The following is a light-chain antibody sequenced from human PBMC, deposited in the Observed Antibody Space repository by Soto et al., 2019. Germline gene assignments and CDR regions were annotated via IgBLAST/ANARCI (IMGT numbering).Light chain of an antibody. CDR1: QSLVHSDGNTY. CDR2: KVS. CDR3: MQGTHWPPYT. V-gene: IGKV2-30*02. Sequence: DLVMTRSPLSLPVTLGQPASISCRSSQSLVHSDGNTYLNWFQQRPGQSPRRLIYKVSNRDSGVPDRFSGSGSGTNFTLKISRVEAEDVGVYYCMQGTHWPPYTFGQGTKLEIK. J-gene: IGKJ2*01.